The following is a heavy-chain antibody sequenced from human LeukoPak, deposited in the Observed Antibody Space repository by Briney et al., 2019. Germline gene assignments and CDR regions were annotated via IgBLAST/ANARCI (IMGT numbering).Heavy chain of an antibody. J-gene: IGHJ4*02. CDR2: ISGSGGST. V-gene: IGHV3-23*01. Sequence: GGSLRLSCAASGFTFSSYAMSWVRQAPGKGLEWVSAISGSGGSTYYADSVKGRFTISRDNSKNTLYLQMNSLRAEDTAVYYCAVYRVAARPYYSDYWGQGTQVTVSS. CDR1: GFTFSSYA. CDR3: AVYRVAARPYYSDY. D-gene: IGHD6-6*01.